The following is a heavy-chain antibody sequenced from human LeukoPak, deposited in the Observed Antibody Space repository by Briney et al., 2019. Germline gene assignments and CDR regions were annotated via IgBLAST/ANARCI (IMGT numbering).Heavy chain of an antibody. CDR1: GYSFPNYW. Sequence: GESLKISCQGSGYSFPNYWIAWVRQLPVKGLEWMGIIYPGDSDTRYSPSFQGQVTISADKSISTAYLQWSSLKASDTAMYYCARHAYSSGWRDFDYWGQGTLVTVSS. V-gene: IGHV5-51*01. J-gene: IGHJ4*02. CDR2: IYPGDSDT. CDR3: ARHAYSSGWRDFDY. D-gene: IGHD6-19*01.